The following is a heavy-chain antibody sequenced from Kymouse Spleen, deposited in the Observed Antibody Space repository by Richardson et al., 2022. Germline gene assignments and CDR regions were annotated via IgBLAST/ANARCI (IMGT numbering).Heavy chain of an antibody. D-gene: IGHD6-6*01. CDR2: IKSKTDGGTT. CDR3: TTDRRSSSSDYYYGMDV. Sequence: EVQLVESGGGLVKPGGSLRLSCAASGFTFSNAWMSWVRQAPGKGLEWVGRIKSKTDGGTTDYAAPVKGRFTISRDDSKNTLYLQMNSLKTEDTAVYYCTTDRRSSSSDYYYGMDVWGQGTTVTVSS. J-gene: IGHJ6*02. CDR1: GFTFSNAW. V-gene: IGHV3-15*01.